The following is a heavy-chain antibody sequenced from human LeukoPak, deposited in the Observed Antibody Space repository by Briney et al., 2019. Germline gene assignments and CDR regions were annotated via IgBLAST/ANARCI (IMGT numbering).Heavy chain of an antibody. CDR1: GGSFSGYY. Sequence: SETLSLTCAVYGGSFSGYYWSWIRQPPGKGPEWIGEINHSGSTNYNPSLKSRVTISVDTSKNQFSLKLSSVTAADTAVYYCARVYRGCFDYWGQGTLVTVSS. CDR2: INHSGST. J-gene: IGHJ4*02. D-gene: IGHD2-2*02. CDR3: ARVYRGCFDY. V-gene: IGHV4-34*01.